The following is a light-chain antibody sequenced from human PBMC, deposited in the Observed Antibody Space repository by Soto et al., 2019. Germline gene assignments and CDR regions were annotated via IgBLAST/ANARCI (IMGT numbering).Light chain of an antibody. CDR3: LQFDNSPLYT. CDR1: QIVISN. V-gene: IGKV3-15*01. Sequence: EIVMTQSPATLSVSPGERATLSCRASQIVISNLAWYQQKPGQAPRLLIYGASTRPTGIPARFRGSGSGTDFSLTISRLEPEDFAVYYCLQFDNSPLYTFGQGTKVDIK. J-gene: IGKJ2*01. CDR2: GAS.